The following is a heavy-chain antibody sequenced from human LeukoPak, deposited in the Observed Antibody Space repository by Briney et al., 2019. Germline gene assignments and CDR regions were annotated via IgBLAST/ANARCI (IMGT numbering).Heavy chain of an antibody. CDR2: THYSGTT. CDR3: ARNDRGRPADY. CDR1: GGSISNSPYY. Sequence: SETLSLTCNVSGGSISNSPYYWGWIRQPPGKGLEWIGSTHYSGTTYHNPSLRSRVTISVDTSKNQFSLRLISVTAADTAVYYCARNDRGRPADYWGQGTLFTVSS. J-gene: IGHJ4*02. V-gene: IGHV4-39*01. D-gene: IGHD1-26*01.